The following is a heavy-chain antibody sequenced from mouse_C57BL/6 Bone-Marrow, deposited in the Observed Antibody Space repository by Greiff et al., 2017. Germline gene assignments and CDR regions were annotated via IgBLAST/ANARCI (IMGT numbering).Heavy chain of an antibody. CDR3: ARGET. J-gene: IGHJ2*01. CDR1: GYSITSGYY. Sequence: EVKLVESGPGLVKPSQSLSLTCSVTGYSITSGYYWNWIRQFPGNKLEWIGYISYDGSNNYNPSLKNRISITRDTSKNQFFLKLNSVTTEDTATYYCARGETWGQGTTLTVSS. CDR2: ISYDGSN. V-gene: IGHV3-6*01.